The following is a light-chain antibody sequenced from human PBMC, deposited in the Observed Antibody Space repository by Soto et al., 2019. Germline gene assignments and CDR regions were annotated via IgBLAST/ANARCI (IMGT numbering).Light chain of an antibody. CDR3: DQYGSTPPLT. CDR2: GAS. Sequence: EIVLTQSPGTLSLSPGERATLSFRASHSVRSSYLAWYQQKPGQAPRLLIYGASSRDTGIPDRFSCSGSATDFSLNISRLETDEFAVYYWDQYGSTPPLTFGGGTKVEIK. V-gene: IGKV3-20*01. J-gene: IGKJ4*01. CDR1: HSVRSSY.